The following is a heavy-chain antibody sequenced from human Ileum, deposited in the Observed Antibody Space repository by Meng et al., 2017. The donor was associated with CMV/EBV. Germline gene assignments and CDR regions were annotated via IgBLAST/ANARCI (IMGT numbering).Heavy chain of an antibody. CDR1: GFTFSASW. CDR3: ATAKYCPGND. D-gene: IGHD2-8*02. J-gene: IGHJ4*02. V-gene: IGHV3-7*01. Sequence: GGSLRLSCAASGFTFSASWMSWVRQAPGKGLEWLANIYGDGRYKYYVDSVKGRFTISRDNARQSLYLQLNSLRPEDTAVYYCATAKYCPGNDWGQGTLVTVSS. CDR2: IYGDGRYK.